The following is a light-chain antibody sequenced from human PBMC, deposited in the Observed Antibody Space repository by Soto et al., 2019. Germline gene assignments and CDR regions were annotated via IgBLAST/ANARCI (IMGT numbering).Light chain of an antibody. CDR1: QSVTWY. J-gene: IGKJ4*01. CDR2: DAT. CDR3: QQLTNWLT. Sequence: EIVLTQSPATLSLSPGERAPLSCRASQSVTWYLAWYQQKPGQAPRLLIYDATNRATGIPARFSGSGSGTDFTLTISSLEPEDFAVYYCQQLTNWLTGGGGTRVEI. V-gene: IGKV3-11*01.